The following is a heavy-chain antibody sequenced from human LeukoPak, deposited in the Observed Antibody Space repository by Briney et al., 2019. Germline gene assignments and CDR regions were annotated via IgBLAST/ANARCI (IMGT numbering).Heavy chain of an antibody. CDR1: GYSISSGYF. Sequence: SETLSLTCSVSGYSISSGYFWGWIRQPPGKGLEWIGSIFHSGSTYYNPSLKSRVTISVDTSKNQFSLKLSSVTAADTAVYYCARVDLVRGVIINWFDPWGQGTLVTVSS. J-gene: IGHJ5*02. V-gene: IGHV4-38-2*02. D-gene: IGHD3-10*01. CDR3: ARVDLVRGVIINWFDP. CDR2: IFHSGST.